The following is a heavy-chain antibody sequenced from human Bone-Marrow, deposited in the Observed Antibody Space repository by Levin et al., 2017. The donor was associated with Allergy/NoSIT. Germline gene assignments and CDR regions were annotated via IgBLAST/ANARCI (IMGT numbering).Heavy chain of an antibody. CDR3: ASGEIVVVPSAIPERDYYYFPVDV. J-gene: IGHJ6*02. D-gene: IGHD2-2*01. CDR1: GGPISSFF. Sequence: SQTLSLTCTVSGGPISSFFWSWVRQPPGKGLEWIAYVSYTGSTNYNPSLKSRVTISVDTSKSQFSLKLSSVTAADTAVYYCASGEIVVVPSAIPERDYYYFPVDVWGQGTTVTVSS. V-gene: IGHV4-59*01. CDR2: VSYTGST.